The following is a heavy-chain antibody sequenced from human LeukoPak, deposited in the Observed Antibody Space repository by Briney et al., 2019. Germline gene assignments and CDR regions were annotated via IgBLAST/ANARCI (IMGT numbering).Heavy chain of an antibody. CDR3: ARAPAYSGSYYYVY. D-gene: IGHD1-26*01. Sequence: PGGSLRRSCAASGFTSDDYGRSWVRPAPGKGLEWGSGINWNGGSTAYAYSVKGRFTSSRDNAKNSLYLQMNSLRADDTALYYCARAPAYSGSYYYVYWGQGTLVSVSS. V-gene: IGHV3-20*04. CDR1: GFTSDDYG. CDR2: INWNGGST. J-gene: IGHJ4*02.